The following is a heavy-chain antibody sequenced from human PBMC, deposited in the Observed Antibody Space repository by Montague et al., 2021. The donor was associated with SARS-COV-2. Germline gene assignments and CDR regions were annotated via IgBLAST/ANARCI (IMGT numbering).Heavy chain of an antibody. CDR1: GFSLTTSGVG. CDR3: AHKKSSWPIEFGY. D-gene: IGHD2-15*01. V-gene: IGHV2-5*01. Sequence: PALVKPTQTLTLTCTFSGFSLTTSGVGVGWIRQPPGKALECLTLIYWNDDKRYTLSLKNRLTVTKDISKNQVVLTMTNMEPVDTGTYYCAHKKSSWPIEFGYWGQGILVTVSS. J-gene: IGHJ4*02. CDR2: IYWNDDK.